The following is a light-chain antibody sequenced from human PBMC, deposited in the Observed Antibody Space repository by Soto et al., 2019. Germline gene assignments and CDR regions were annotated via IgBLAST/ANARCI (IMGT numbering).Light chain of an antibody. J-gene: IGKJ5*01. V-gene: IGKV3-11*01. CDR2: DAS. CDR3: QQRSNWPPIT. Sequence: EIVITHSPATLSFSPVERATLSCRASQSVSSNLAWYQQKPGQAPRLLIYDASNRATGIPARFSGSGSGTDFTLTISSLEPEDFAVYYCQQRSNWPPITFGQGTRLEIK. CDR1: QSVSSN.